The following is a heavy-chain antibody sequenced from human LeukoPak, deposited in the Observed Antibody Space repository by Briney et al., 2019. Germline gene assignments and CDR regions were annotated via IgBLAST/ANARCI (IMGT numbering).Heavy chain of an antibody. J-gene: IGHJ4*02. CDR2: VRSKAYGGTT. Sequence: PGGSLRLSCIASGFTFGDYSMSWVRQAPGKGLEWVGFVRSKAYGGTTEYAASVKGRFTISRDDSESIAYLQMNSLKTEDTAVYYCTRGQQRLNYWGQGTLVTVSS. D-gene: IGHD6-25*01. CDR3: TRGQQRLNY. V-gene: IGHV3-49*04. CDR1: GFTFGDYS.